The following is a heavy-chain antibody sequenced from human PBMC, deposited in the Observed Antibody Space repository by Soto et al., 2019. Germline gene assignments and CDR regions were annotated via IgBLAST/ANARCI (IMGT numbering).Heavy chain of an antibody. CDR3: TKALYCSSTSCYSGGDSFHV. D-gene: IGHD2-2*01. Sequence: EVQLLESGGAPVQSGGSLRLSCVASGFTFENYAMSWVRQAPGKGLEWVSAISGSGGTTYYSDSVKGRFTISRDNSKNTLYLQMSSLRAEDTAVYFCTKALYCSSTSCYSGGDSFHVWGQGTMVTVSS. CDR1: GFTFENYA. J-gene: IGHJ3*01. V-gene: IGHV3-23*01. CDR2: ISGSGGTT.